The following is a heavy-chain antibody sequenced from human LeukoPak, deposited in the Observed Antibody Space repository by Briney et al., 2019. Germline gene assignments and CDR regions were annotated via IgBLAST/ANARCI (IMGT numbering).Heavy chain of an antibody. D-gene: IGHD5-12*01. J-gene: IGHJ4*02. CDR2: INHSGST. CDR3: ARASGYVVLPYYFDY. V-gene: IGHV4-34*01. Sequence: SETLSLTCAVYGGSFSGYYWSWIRQPPGKGLEWIGAINHSGSTNYNPSLKSRVTISVDTSKNQFSLKLSSVTAADTAVYYCARASGYVVLPYYFDYWGQGTLVTVSS. CDR1: GGSFSGYY.